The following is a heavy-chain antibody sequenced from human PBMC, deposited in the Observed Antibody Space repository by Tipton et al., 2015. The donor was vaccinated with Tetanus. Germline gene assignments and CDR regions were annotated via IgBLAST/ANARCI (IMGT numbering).Heavy chain of an antibody. Sequence: TLSLTCTVSGASISSSRRFDCGWIRQPPGKGLEWIGTISYSGSTSYSPSLKSRVTMSVDKSKNQFSLRLGSVTAADTAMYYCAREPAATGTSLFDYWGQGALVTVSS. V-gene: IGHV4-39*07. CDR1: GASISSSRRFD. CDR2: ISYSGST. J-gene: IGHJ4*02. D-gene: IGHD6-13*01. CDR3: AREPAATGTSLFDY.